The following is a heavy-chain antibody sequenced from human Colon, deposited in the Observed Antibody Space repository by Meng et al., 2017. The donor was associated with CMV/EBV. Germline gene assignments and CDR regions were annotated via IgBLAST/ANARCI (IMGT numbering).Heavy chain of an antibody. CDR2: ISSGGQTI. CDR1: GFTFRSYE. Sequence: GESLKISCSASGFTFRSYEMNWVRQAPGKGLEWVAYISSGGQTIHYADSVKGRFTISRDNTNNLLYLQMNSLKTEDTAVYYCARERQVAAFDYWGQGTLVTVSS. J-gene: IGHJ4*02. V-gene: IGHV3-48*03. D-gene: IGHD2-15*01. CDR3: ARERQVAAFDY.